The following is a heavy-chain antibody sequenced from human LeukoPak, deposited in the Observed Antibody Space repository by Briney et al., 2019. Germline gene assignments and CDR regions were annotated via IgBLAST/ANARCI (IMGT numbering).Heavy chain of an antibody. D-gene: IGHD1-20*01. J-gene: IGHJ4*02. CDR1: GFTFSSYG. Sequence: GGSLRLSCAASGFTFSSYGMHWVRQAPGKGLEWVAVIWYDGSNKYYADSVKGRFTISRDNSKNTLYLQMNSLRAEDMAVYYCARGGITGMFFDYWGQGTLVTVSS. CDR3: ARGGITGMFFDY. CDR2: IWYDGSNK. V-gene: IGHV3-33*01.